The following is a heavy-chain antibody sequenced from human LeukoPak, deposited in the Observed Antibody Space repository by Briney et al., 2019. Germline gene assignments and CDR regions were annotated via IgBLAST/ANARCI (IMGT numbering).Heavy chain of an antibody. CDR1: GGSISTYY. V-gene: IGHV4-59*01. CDR2: IYYSGST. CDR3: ARVTYTIAARYYYYMDV. D-gene: IGHD6-6*01. Sequence: PSETLSLTCTVSGGSISTYYWSWIRQPPGEGLGWIGYIYYSGSTNYNPSLKSRVTIPLDTSKNQLSLKLRSVTAADTAVYYCARVTYTIAARYYYYMDVSGKGATVTVSS. J-gene: IGHJ6*03.